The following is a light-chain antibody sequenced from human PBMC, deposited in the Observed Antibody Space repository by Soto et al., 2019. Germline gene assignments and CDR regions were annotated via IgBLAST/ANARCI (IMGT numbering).Light chain of an antibody. J-gene: IGLJ2*01. CDR3: SSYSSANTVI. Sequence: QSALTQPASVSASPGQSITISCTGTSSDIGGYIYVSWYQHHPGKAPRLMIYEVSSRPSGVSNRFSGSKSGNTASLTISGLQAEDEAQYYCSSYSSANTVIFGGGTQLPS. V-gene: IGLV2-14*01. CDR2: EVS. CDR1: SSDIGGYIY.